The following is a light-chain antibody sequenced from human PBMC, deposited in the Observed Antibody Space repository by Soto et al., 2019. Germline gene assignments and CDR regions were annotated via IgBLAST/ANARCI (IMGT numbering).Light chain of an antibody. J-gene: IGKJ1*01. CDR2: GPS. Sequence: EIVLTQSPGTLSLSPGERATLSCRASQTVAKNYLAWYQQKPGQALRLLTHGPSNRATGIPDRFSGSGSGTDFTLTISRLEPEDFAVYYCHQYASSPQTFGQGTKVEIK. V-gene: IGKV3-20*01. CDR3: HQYASSPQT. CDR1: QTVAKNY.